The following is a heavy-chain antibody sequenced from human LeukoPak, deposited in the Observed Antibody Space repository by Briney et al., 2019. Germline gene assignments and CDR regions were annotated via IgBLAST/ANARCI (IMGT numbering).Heavy chain of an antibody. CDR1: GFTFSTSG. D-gene: IGHD3-10*01. CDR2: ISHDGTNQ. Sequence: GGSLRLSCAASGFTFSTSGMHWVRQAPGKGLEWVAVISHDGTNQYYADSVKGRFTISRDNSKNTLYLQMNSLRAEDTAVYYCARVPNYGSGSGFDPWGQGTLVTVSS. CDR3: ARVPNYGSGSGFDP. V-gene: IGHV3-33*05. J-gene: IGHJ5*02.